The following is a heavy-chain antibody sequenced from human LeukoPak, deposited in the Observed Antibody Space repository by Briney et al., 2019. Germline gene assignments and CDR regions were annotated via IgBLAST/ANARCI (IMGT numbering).Heavy chain of an antibody. D-gene: IGHD3-16*01. CDR1: GFTLSSYE. CDR3: ATNLGPRRRSPVVMDV. CDR2: SSSSGNTI. Sequence: PGGSLRLSCAASGFTLSSYEMNWVRQAPGKGLEWVSYSSSSGNTIYYADSVQGRFTISRDNAKNSLYLQMISLRAEDTAVYYCATNLGPRRRSPVVMDVWGQGTTVTVSS. V-gene: IGHV3-48*03. J-gene: IGHJ6*02.